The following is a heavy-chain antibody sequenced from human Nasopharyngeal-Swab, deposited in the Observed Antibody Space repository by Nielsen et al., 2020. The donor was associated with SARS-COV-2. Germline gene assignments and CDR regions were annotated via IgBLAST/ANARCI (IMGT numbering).Heavy chain of an antibody. V-gene: IGHV3-48*04. CDR3: ASAHRAYGDSGYYPLDY. Sequence: WIRPRSGKRLEWVSYITSSSGIIYYADSVKGRFTISRDNAKNLLYLQMNSLRAEDTAVYYCASAHRAYGDSGYYPLDYWGKGTLVTVSS. CDR2: ITSSSGII. D-gene: IGHD3-22*01. J-gene: IGHJ4*02.